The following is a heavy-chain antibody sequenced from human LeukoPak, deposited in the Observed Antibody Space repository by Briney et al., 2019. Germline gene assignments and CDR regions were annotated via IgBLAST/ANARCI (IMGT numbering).Heavy chain of an antibody. CDR2: IGGSGGRT. V-gene: IGHV3-23*01. J-gene: IGHJ4*02. Sequence: GGSLRLSCAASGFSFSSCAMGWVRQAPGKGLEWVAGIGGSGGRTNYADSVKGRFTISRDNPKNTLYLQMNSLRAEDTAVYFCAKRGVVIRVILVGFHKEAYYFDSWGQGALVIVSS. CDR3: AKRGVVIRVILVGFHKEAYYFDS. D-gene: IGHD3-22*01. CDR1: GFSFSSCA.